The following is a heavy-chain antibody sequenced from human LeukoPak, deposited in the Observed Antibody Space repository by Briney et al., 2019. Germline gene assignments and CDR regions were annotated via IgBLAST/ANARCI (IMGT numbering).Heavy chain of an antibody. Sequence: SQTLSLNGAISGDSVSSNSVTWHWIRQSPSRGLEWLGRTYYRSTVYNDYAVSVRGRITVNPDTSKNQCSLHLNSVTPEDTAVYYCARRLTQYDCFDPWGQGILVTVSS. J-gene: IGHJ5*02. CDR2: TYYRSTVYN. CDR3: ARRLTQYDCFDP. D-gene: IGHD2-2*01. CDR1: GDSVSSNSVT. V-gene: IGHV6-1*01.